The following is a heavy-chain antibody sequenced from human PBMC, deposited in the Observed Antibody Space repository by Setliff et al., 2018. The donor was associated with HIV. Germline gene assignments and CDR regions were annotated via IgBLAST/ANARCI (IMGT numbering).Heavy chain of an antibody. Sequence: SETLSLTCTVSGGSISSANYYWSWIRQPPGKGLEWIGYIYYNGNAYYYNPSLKSRTTISLDTSMNQFSLKLTSVTAADTAVYYCATDTSISWFYHWGQGTLVTVSS. CDR3: ATDTSISWFYH. V-gene: IGHV4-30-4*08. CDR1: GGSISSANYY. CDR2: IYYNGNAY. D-gene: IGHD1-1*01. J-gene: IGHJ5*01.